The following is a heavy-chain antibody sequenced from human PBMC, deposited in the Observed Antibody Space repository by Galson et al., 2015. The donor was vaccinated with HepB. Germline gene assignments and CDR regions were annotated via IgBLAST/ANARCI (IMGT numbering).Heavy chain of an antibody. J-gene: IGHJ4*02. CDR2: IDWDDDK. Sequence: PALVKPTQTLTLTCTFSGFSLSTSGMCVSWIRQPPGKALEWLALIDWDDDKYYSTSLKTRLTISKDTSKNQVALTMTNMDPVDTATYYCARISTIGAGGGYGDYDFGGDYWGQGTLVTVSS. CDR3: ARISTIGAGGGYGDYDFGGDY. D-gene: IGHD4-17*01. CDR1: GFSLSTSGMC. V-gene: IGHV2-70*01.